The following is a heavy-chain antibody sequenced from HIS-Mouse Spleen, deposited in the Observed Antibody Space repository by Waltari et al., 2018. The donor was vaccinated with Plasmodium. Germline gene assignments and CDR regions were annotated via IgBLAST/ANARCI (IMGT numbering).Heavy chain of an antibody. J-gene: IGHJ4*02. CDR1: VSTFSIYG. Sequence: QVQLVQSGAAGKRPGASVKVSCKASVSTFSIYGLSWVRQAPGQGLEWMGWISGYNGNTNYAQKVQGRVTMTTDTSTSTAYMELRSLRSDDTAVYYCARLLPWVHGHFDYWGQGTLVTVSS. D-gene: IGHD1-26*01. CDR3: ARLLPWVHGHFDY. CDR2: ISGYNGNT. V-gene: IGHV1-18*01.